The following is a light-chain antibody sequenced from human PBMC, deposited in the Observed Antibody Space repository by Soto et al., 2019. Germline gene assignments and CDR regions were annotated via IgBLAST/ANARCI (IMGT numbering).Light chain of an antibody. Sequence: EVVMTQSPATLSVSPGERATLSCRASQRVSSNLAWYQQKPGQAPRLLIYGASTRATGLPARFSGSGSGTEFTLTISSLQSEDFAVYYCQQYNNWPYIFGQGTKLDIK. V-gene: IGKV3-15*01. CDR3: QQYNNWPYI. CDR2: GAS. CDR1: QRVSSN. J-gene: IGKJ2*01.